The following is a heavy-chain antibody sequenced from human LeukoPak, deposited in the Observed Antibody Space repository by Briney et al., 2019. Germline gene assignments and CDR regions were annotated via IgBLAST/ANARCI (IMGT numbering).Heavy chain of an antibody. D-gene: IGHD6-13*01. CDR1: GFLFSDCA. CDR3: ARASMRMSSAGLVDY. J-gene: IGHJ4*02. CDR2: FSSSGGNT. Sequence: GGPLRLFCAACGFLFSDCAMTGVPESRERGVEWVSLFSSSGGNTYYADSVKGRFTISRDNVKNSLYLQMNSLRAEDTAVYYCARASMRMSSAGLVDYWGQGTLVTVSS. V-gene: IGHV3-23*01.